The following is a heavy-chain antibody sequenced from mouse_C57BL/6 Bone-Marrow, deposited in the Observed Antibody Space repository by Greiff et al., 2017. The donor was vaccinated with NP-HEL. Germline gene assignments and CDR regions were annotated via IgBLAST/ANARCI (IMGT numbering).Heavy chain of an antibody. CDR1: GYTFTRSG. CDR2: ISPRRGHT. Sequence: QVQLQQSGAELARPGASVKLSCKASGYTFTRSGISWVKQSTGPGLEWIGEISPRRGHTYYNEKFKGKATLTADKSSSTAYMVRRSLTSEDSAVYFCAYDCGSRGFAYWGQGTLVTVSA. CDR3: AYDCGSRGFAY. V-gene: IGHV1-81*01. D-gene: IGHD1-1*01. J-gene: IGHJ3*01.